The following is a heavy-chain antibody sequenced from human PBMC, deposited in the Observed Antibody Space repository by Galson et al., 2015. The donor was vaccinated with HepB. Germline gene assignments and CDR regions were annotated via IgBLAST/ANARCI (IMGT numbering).Heavy chain of an antibody. CDR1: GFTLSGHW. Sequence: SLRLSCAASGFTLSGHWMTWIRQGPAKGLEWVAHINPGGSDIDYLDSVRGRFTISKDSAKNSLYLQMNSLRGEDTAVYYCARGHYGLDVWGQGTTVTVSS. J-gene: IGHJ6*02. CDR2: INPGGSDI. CDR3: ARGHYGLDV. V-gene: IGHV3-7*03.